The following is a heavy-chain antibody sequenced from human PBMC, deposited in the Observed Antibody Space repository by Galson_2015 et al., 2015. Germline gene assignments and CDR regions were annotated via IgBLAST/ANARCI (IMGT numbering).Heavy chain of an antibody. CDR2: ISGSGVST. J-gene: IGHJ4*02. V-gene: IGHV3-23*01. Sequence: SLRLSCAASGLTFSNYAMSWVRQAPGKGLEWVSAISGSGVSTYYVDSVKGRFTISRDNSKNTLYLQMNSLRAEDTAVYYCAKGFYGSGSYYTFDFWGQGTLVSVSS. CDR1: GLTFSNYA. CDR3: AKGFYGSGSYYTFDF. D-gene: IGHD3-10*01.